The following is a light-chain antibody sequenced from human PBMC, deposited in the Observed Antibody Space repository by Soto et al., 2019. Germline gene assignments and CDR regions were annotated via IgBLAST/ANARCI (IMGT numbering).Light chain of an antibody. V-gene: IGLV2-23*01. Sequence: QSVLTQPASVSGSPGQSITISCTGTSSDVGSYNLVSWYQQHPGKAPKLMIYEGSKRPSGVSNRFSGSKSGNTASLTISGLQAEDEADYYCCSYAGSFYVFGAGIKVNV. CDR3: CSYAGSFYV. CDR2: EGS. J-gene: IGLJ1*01. CDR1: SSDVGSYNL.